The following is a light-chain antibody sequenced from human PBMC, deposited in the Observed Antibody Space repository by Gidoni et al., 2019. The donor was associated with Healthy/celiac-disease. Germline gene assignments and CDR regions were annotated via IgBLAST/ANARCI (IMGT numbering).Light chain of an antibody. V-gene: IGKV4-1*01. Sequence: LVMTQSPDSLSVSLGERATINGKSSQSVLYSHNNKNYLAWYQQKPGQPPKLLIYWASTRESGVPDRFSGSGSGTDFTLTISSLQAEDVAVYYCQQYYSISYTFGQGTKLEIK. CDR3: QQYYSISYT. J-gene: IGKJ2*01. CDR1: QSVLYSHNNKNY. CDR2: WAS.